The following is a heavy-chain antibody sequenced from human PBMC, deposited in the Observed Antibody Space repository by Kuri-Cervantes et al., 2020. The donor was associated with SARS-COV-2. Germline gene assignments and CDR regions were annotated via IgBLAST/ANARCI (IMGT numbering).Heavy chain of an antibody. J-gene: IGHJ4*02. CDR2: LSGIGVST. V-gene: IGHV3-23*01. D-gene: IGHD3-22*01. CDR3: AKDCDSRGYYLFDH. Sequence: GESLKISCAASGFTFSSNAMSWVRQAPGKGLEWVSGLSGIGVSTYYAESVEGRFTIYRDNSKNTLYLQMNSLRAEDTAVYYCAKDCDSRGYYLFDHWGQGTLVTVSS. CDR1: GFTFSSNA.